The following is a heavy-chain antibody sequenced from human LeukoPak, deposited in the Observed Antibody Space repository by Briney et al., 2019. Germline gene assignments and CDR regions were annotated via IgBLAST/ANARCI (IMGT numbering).Heavy chain of an antibody. Sequence: GGSLRLSCAASGFTFSSYWMSWVRQAPGKGLEWVANIKKQDGDEKNYVDSVKGRFTISRDNAKNSLYLQTSSLRAEDTAVYYCARDRRYFDTGGLGGPDYWGQGTLVTVSS. CDR1: GFTFSSYW. D-gene: IGHD2-8*02. CDR2: IKKQDGDEK. CDR3: ARDRRYFDTGGLGGPDY. J-gene: IGHJ4*02. V-gene: IGHV3-7*01.